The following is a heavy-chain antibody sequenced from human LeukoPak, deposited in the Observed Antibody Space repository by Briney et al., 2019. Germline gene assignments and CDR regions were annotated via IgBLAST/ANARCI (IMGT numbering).Heavy chain of an antibody. CDR3: ARVKDSSSWYWYCYYMDV. D-gene: IGHD6-13*01. J-gene: IGHJ6*03. V-gene: IGHV1-8*01. Sequence: ASAKVSCKASGYTFTSYDINWVRQATGQGLEWMGWMNPNSGNTGYAQKFQGRVTMTRNTSISTAYMELSSLRSEDTAVYYCARVKDSSSWYWYCYYMDVWGKGTTVTVSS. CDR1: GYTFTSYD. CDR2: MNPNSGNT.